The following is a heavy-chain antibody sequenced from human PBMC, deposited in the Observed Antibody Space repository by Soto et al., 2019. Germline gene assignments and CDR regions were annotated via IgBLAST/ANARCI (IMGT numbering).Heavy chain of an antibody. J-gene: IGHJ3*02. V-gene: IGHV3-7*01. D-gene: IGHD3-3*01. Sequence: GGSLRLSCAASGFTFSSYWMSWVRQAPGKGLEWVANIKQDGSEKYYGDSVKGRFTISRDNAKNSLYLQMNSLRAEDTAVYYCARAQSYYDFWSGYPPDAFDIWGQGTMVTVSS. CDR3: ARAQSYYDFWSGYPPDAFDI. CDR2: IKQDGSEK. CDR1: GFTFSSYW.